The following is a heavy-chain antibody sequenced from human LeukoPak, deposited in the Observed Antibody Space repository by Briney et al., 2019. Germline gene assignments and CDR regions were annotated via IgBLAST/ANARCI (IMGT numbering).Heavy chain of an antibody. J-gene: IGHJ4*02. D-gene: IGHD6-19*01. CDR2: ISAYNGNT. Sequence: ASVKVSCKASGYTFTSYAMNWVRQAPGQGLEWMGWISAYNGNTNYAQKLQGRVTMTTDTSTSTAYMELRSLRSDDTAVYYCARVVAVALRAFDYWGQGTLITVSS. CDR3: ARVVAVALRAFDY. V-gene: IGHV1-18*01. CDR1: GYTFTSYA.